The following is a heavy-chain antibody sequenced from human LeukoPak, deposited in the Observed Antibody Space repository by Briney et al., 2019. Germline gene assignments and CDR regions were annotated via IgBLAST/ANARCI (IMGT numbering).Heavy chain of an antibody. V-gene: IGHV5-51*01. J-gene: IGHJ5*02. D-gene: IGHD3-3*01. CDR1: GYSFTSYW. CDR3: ARTNADDFWGGYYLGWFDP. Sequence: GESLKISCKGSGYSFTSYWIGWVRQTPGKGLEWMGIIYPGDSDARYSPSFQGQVTISADKSISTAYLQWSSLKASDTAMYYCARTNADDFWGGYYLGWFDPWGQGTLVTVSS. CDR2: IYPGDSDA.